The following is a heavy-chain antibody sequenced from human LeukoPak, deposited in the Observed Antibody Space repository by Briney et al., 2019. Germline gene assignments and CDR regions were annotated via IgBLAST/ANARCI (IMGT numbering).Heavy chain of an antibody. Sequence: ASVKVSCKASGYTFTSYGISWVRQAPGQGLEWMGRISAYNGNTNYAQKLQGRVTMTTDTSTSTAYMELRSLRSDDTAVYYCARPSVPADALDIWGQGTMVTVSS. D-gene: IGHD2-2*01. CDR2: ISAYNGNT. J-gene: IGHJ3*02. V-gene: IGHV1-18*01. CDR3: ARPSVPADALDI. CDR1: GYTFTSYG.